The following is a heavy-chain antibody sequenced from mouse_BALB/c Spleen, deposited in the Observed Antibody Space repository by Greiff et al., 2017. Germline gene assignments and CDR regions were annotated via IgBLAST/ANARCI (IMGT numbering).Heavy chain of an antibody. D-gene: IGHD1-1*01. CDR1: GFNIKDTY. Sequence: EVQLQQSGAELVKPGASVKLSCTASGFNIKDTYMHWVKQRPEQGLEWIGRIDPANGNTKYDPKFQGKATITADTSSNTAYLQLSSLTSEDTAVYYCAPLYYYGSRWFAYWGQGTLVTVSA. J-gene: IGHJ3*01. V-gene: IGHV14-3*02. CDR2: IDPANGNT. CDR3: APLYYYGSRWFAY.